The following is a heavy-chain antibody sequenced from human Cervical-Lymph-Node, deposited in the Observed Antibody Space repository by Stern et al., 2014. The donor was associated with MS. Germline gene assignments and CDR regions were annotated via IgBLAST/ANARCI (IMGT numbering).Heavy chain of an antibody. CDR3: ANGSPLDY. J-gene: IGHJ4*02. D-gene: IGHD1-26*01. Sequence: EVQLVESGGGLVKPGGSLRLSCAASGFTFSSYNMNWVRQAPGKGLEWVSSINNKRTYIYYADSLKGRFTVSRDNAKNSLYLQMSSLRGDDTAVYYCANGSPLDYWGQGTLVTVSS. CDR2: INNKRTYI. CDR1: GFTFSSYN. V-gene: IGHV3-21*01.